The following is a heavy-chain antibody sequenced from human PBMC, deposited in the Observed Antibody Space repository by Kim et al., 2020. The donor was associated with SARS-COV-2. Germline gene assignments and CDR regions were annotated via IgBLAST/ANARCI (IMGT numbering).Heavy chain of an antibody. CDR3: ARGLGFYDY. CDR2: ISYDGSNK. Sequence: GGSLRLSCAASGFTFSSYAMHWVRQAPGKGLEWVAVISYDGSNKYYADSVKGRFTISRDNSKNTLYLQMNSLRAEDTAVYYCARGLGFYDYWGQGTLVTVSS. CDR1: GFTFSSYA. V-gene: IGHV3-30-3*01. J-gene: IGHJ4*02.